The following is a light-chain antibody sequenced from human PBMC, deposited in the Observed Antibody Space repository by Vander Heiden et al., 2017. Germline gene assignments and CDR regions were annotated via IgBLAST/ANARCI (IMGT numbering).Light chain of an antibody. J-gene: IGLJ1*01. Sequence: SYELTQPPSVSVSPGQTARIPCSGDALPKQYAYWFQQKPGQAPVLVMYKDSERPSGIPERFSGSSSGTTVTLTISGVQAEDEADYYCQSADISGTYHVFGTGTKVTVL. CDR2: KDS. CDR1: ALPKQY. CDR3: QSADISGTYHV. V-gene: IGLV3-25*03.